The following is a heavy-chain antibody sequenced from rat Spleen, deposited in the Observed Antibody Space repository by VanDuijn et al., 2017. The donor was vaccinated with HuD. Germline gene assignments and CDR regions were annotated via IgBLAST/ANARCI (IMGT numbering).Heavy chain of an antibody. CDR3: ATRDYYYYGGPFLY. J-gene: IGHJ2*01. V-gene: IGHV5-34*01. CDR1: GFTFSDYG. Sequence: EVQLVESGGGLVQPGRSLKLSCVASGFTFSDYGMNWIRQAPGKGLEWVAYISSSSGTIYYADTVKGRFTISRDNAKNTLYLQLSSLRSEDTALYYCATRDYYYYGGPFLYWGQGVMVTVSS. CDR2: ISSSSGT. D-gene: IGHD1-11*01.